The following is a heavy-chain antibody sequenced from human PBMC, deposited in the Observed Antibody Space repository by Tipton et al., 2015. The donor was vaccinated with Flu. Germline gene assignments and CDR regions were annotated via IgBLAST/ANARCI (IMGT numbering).Heavy chain of an antibody. D-gene: IGHD5-12*01. CDR3: ARQGLGYSDWYFDL. V-gene: IGHV4-38-2*01. Sequence: TLSLTCAVSGYSISSGYYCGWIRQPPGKGLEWIGTIYQSGATYYNPSLNSRVTISVDTSKNQFSLKLSSLTAADTAVYYCARQGLGYSDWYFDLWGRGTLVTVSS. CDR1: GYSISSGYY. CDR2: IYQSGAT. J-gene: IGHJ2*01.